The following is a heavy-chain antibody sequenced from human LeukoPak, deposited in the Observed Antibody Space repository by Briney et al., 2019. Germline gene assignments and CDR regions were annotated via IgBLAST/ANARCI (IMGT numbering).Heavy chain of an antibody. V-gene: IGHV1-46*01. CDR3: ARVGVQLPLDY. D-gene: IGHD2-2*01. CDR1: GYTFTGYY. Sequence: GASVKVSCKASGYTFTGYYMHWVRQAPGQGLEWMGIINPSGGSTSYAQKFQGRVTMTRDMSTSTVYMELSSLRSEDTAVYYCARVGVQLPLDYWGQGTLVTVSS. CDR2: INPSGGST. J-gene: IGHJ4*02.